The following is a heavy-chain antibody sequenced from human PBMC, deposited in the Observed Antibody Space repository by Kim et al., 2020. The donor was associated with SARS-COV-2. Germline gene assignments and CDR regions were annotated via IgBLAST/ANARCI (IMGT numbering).Heavy chain of an antibody. Sequence: GGSMRLSCAASGFTFSSYAMSWVRQAPGKGLEWVSAISGSGGSTYYADSVKGRFTISRDNSKNTLYLQMNSLRAEDTAVYYCAKVTFGGVIAAGYWGQGTLVTVSS. CDR1: GFTFSSYA. D-gene: IGHD3-16*02. V-gene: IGHV3-23*01. J-gene: IGHJ4*02. CDR3: AKVTFGGVIAAGY. CDR2: ISGSGGST.